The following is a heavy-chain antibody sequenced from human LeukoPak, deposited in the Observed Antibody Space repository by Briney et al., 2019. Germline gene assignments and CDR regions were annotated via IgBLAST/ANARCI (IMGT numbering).Heavy chain of an antibody. Sequence: GESLKISCKGSGYSFTSYWVGWVRQMPGKGLEWMGIIYPGDSDTRYSPSFQGQVTISADKSISTAYLQWSSLKASDTAMYHCARHALPAAAGTPFDYWAREPWSPSPQ. CDR2: IYPGDSDT. CDR3: ARHALPAAAGTPFDY. J-gene: IGHJ4*02. CDR1: GYSFTSYW. V-gene: IGHV5-51*01. D-gene: IGHD6-13*01.